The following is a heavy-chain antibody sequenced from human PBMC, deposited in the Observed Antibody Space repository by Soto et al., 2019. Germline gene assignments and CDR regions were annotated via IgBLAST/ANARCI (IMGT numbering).Heavy chain of an antibody. V-gene: IGHV3-23*01. CDR2: ISASGSNT. J-gene: IGHJ4*02. CDR3: AKGSSYCSGGTCHDY. D-gene: IGHD2-15*01. Sequence: EVQLLESGGGLVQPGGSLRLSCAASGFTFSNYAMNWFRQAPGKGLEWVSAISASGSNTYYTDSVKGRFTISRDNSKSTLYLQMNSLRAEDTAVYHCAKGSSYCSGGTCHDYWGQGTLVTVSS. CDR1: GFTFSNYA.